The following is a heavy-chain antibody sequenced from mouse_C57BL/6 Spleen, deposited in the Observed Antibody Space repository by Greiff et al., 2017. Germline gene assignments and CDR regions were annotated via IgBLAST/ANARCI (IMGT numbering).Heavy chain of an antibody. J-gene: IGHJ3*01. CDR2: INPSNGGT. CDR3: ATGGYYGYGGAWFAY. V-gene: IGHV1-53*01. Sequence: QVQLQQPGTELVKPGASVKLSCKASGYTFTSYWMHWVKQRPGQGLEWIGNINPSNGGTNYNEKFKSKATLTVDKSSITAYMQLSSLTSEDSAVYYCATGGYYGYGGAWFAYWGQGTLVTVSA. D-gene: IGHD2-2*01. CDR1: GYTFTSYW.